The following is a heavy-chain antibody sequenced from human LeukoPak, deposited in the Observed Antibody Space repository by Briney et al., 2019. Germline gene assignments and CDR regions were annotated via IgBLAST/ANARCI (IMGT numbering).Heavy chain of an antibody. V-gene: IGHV1-2*02. CDR3: ARDTRYQLLGFDP. Sequence: ASVKVSCKASGYTFTGYYMHWVRQAPGQGLEWMGWINPNSGGTNYAQKFQGRVTMTRDTSISTAYMELSRLRSDDTAVYYCARDTRYQLLGFDPWSQGTLVTVSS. CDR2: INPNSGGT. J-gene: IGHJ5*02. CDR1: GYTFTGYY. D-gene: IGHD2-2*01.